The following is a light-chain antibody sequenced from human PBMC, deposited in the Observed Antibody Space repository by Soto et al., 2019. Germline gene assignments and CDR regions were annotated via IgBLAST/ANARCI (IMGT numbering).Light chain of an antibody. V-gene: IGKV3-20*01. CDR2: DAF. CDR1: QTVGSDY. J-gene: IGKJ4*02. CDR3: QVYDSSLLT. Sequence: EVVLTQSPGTLSLSPGERATLSCRSSQTVGSDYLAWYQQKPDQAPRLLIYDAFNRAAGIPDRFSGSGSGTDFTLTISRLEPEDFAVYYCQVYDSSLLTFGGGTKVDIK.